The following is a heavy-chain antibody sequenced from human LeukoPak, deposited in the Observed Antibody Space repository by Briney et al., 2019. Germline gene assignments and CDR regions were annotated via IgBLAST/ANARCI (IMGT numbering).Heavy chain of an antibody. V-gene: IGHV3-23*01. J-gene: IGHJ3*02. CDR3: ARDLKGQYQDAFDI. D-gene: IGHD2-2*01. Sequence: GGSLRLSCEASGFTFSTFAMIWVRQPPGKGLEWVSSIFPSGGEIHYADSVRGRFTISRDNSKSTLSLQMNSLRAEDTAVYYCARDLKGQYQDAFDIWGQGTMVTVSS. CDR1: GFTFSTFA. CDR2: IFPSGGEI.